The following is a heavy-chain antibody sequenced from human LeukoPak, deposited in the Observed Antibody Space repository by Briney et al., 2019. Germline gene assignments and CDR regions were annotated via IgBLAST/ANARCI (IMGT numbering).Heavy chain of an antibody. Sequence: ASVKVSCKASGGTFSSYAISWVRQAPGQGLEWMGRIIPILGIANYAQKFQGRVTITADKSTSTAYMELSSLRSEDTAVYYCARERYYDSSVYFFDYWGQGTLVTVSS. CDR2: IIPILGIA. J-gene: IGHJ4*02. V-gene: IGHV1-69*04. CDR3: ARERYYDSSVYFFDY. D-gene: IGHD3-22*01. CDR1: GGTFSSYA.